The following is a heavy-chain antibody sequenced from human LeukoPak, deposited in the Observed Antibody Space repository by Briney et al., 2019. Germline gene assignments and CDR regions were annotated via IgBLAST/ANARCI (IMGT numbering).Heavy chain of an antibody. V-gene: IGHV4-30-2*01. D-gene: IGHD2-15*01. CDR1: GASLSSGGYY. CDR2: IYHSGGT. CDR3: ARDEGYCSGGSCYFFDY. J-gene: IGHJ4*02. Sequence: SQTLSLTCTVSGASLSSGGYYWSWIPQPPGKGLERSGYIYHSGGTYYIPSLQSRVTISLDRSKNQFSLKLSSVTAADTAVYYCARDEGYCSGGSCYFFDYWGQGTLVTVSS.